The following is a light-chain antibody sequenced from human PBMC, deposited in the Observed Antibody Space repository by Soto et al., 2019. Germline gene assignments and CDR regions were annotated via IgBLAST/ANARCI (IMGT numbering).Light chain of an antibody. V-gene: IGKV3-15*01. CDR1: QSVSIN. Sequence: LTQSPGTLSLSPGERAPVSCRASQSVSINLAWYRQKPCRAPSLLIYGASTRATGIPARFSGSTSGTQFTLTISSLRCEGFGRYYCQQYQVKMHTFGGRTKV. CDR2: GAS. J-gene: IGKJ4*01. CDR3: QQYQVKMHT.